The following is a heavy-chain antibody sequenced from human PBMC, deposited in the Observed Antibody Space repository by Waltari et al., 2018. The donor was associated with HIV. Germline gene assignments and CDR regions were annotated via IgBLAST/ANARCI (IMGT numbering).Heavy chain of an antibody. CDR1: GFTFSSYA. V-gene: IGHV3-23*01. CDR3: AKEQAVAGRGFDY. Sequence: EVQLLESGGGLVQPGGSLRLPCAASGFTFSSYAMSWVRPSPGKGLEWVSYISGRDNNKYYADSEEGRFTISRDNSRNMLYLQLNSLRAEDTAVYYCAKEQAVAGRGFDYWGQGTRVTVSS. J-gene: IGHJ4*02. D-gene: IGHD6-19*01. CDR2: ISGRDNNK.